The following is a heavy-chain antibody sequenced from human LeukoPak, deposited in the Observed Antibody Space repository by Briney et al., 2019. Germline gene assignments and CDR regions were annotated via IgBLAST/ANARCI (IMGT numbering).Heavy chain of an antibody. D-gene: IGHD3-10*01. V-gene: IGHV3-7*01. CDR3: ARDRYYGSGIFDY. CDR1: GFTFSSYW. J-gene: IGHJ4*02. CDR2: IKQDGSEK. Sequence: QPGGSLRLSCAASGFTFSSYWMSWVRQAPGKGLEWVANIKQDGSEKYYVDSVKGRFTISRDNAKNSLYLQMNSLRAEDTAVYYCARDRYYGSGIFDYWGQGTLVTVSS.